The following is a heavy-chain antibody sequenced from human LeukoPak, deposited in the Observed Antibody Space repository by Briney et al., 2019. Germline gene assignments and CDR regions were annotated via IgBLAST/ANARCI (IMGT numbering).Heavy chain of an antibody. V-gene: IGHV3-48*01. Sequence: GGSLRLSCAASGFTFSSYSMNWVRQAPGKGLEWVSYISSSSSTIYYADSVKGRFTISRDNAKNSLYLQMNSLRAEDTAVYYCARDSHPNNWNYGQADAFDIWGQGTMVTVSS. CDR2: ISSSSSTI. CDR3: ARDSHPNNWNYGQADAFDI. J-gene: IGHJ3*02. D-gene: IGHD1-7*01. CDR1: GFTFSSYS.